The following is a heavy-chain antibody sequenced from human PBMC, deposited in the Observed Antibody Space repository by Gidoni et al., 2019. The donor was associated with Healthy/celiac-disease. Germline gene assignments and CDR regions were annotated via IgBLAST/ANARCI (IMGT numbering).Heavy chain of an antibody. Sequence: QVQLQESGPGLVKPSGTLSLTCTVPGGSVSSGSYYLSWIRQPPGKGLEWIGYIYYSGSTNYNPSLKSRVTISVDTSKNQFSLKLSSVTAADTAVYYCARWGTLTTHFDYWGQGTLVTVSS. CDR2: IYYSGST. CDR3: ARWGTLTTHFDY. D-gene: IGHD4-17*01. CDR1: GGSVSSGSYY. V-gene: IGHV4-61*01. J-gene: IGHJ4*02.